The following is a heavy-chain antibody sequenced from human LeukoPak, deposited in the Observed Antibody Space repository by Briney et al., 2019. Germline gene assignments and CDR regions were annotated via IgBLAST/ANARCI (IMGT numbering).Heavy chain of an antibody. CDR3: AKGNLRGYSYGQTDY. J-gene: IGHJ4*02. V-gene: IGHV3-9*01. Sequence: PGRSLRLSCAASGFTFDDYAMHWVRQAPGKGLEWVSGISWNSGSIGYADSVKGRFTISRDNAKNSLYLQMNSLRAEDTALYYYAKGNLRGYSYGQTDYWGQGTLVTVSS. CDR1: GFTFDDYA. CDR2: ISWNSGSI. D-gene: IGHD5-18*01.